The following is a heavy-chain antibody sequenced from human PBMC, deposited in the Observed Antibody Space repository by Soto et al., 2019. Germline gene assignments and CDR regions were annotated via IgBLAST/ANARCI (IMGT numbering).Heavy chain of an antibody. V-gene: IGHV4-4*07. Sequence: QVQLQESGPGLVKPSETLSLTCTVPGGSISSYYWSWIRQPAGKGLEWIGRIYTSGSTNYNPSPKSRVTWSVDESKNQFSLKLSSVTAADTAVYYCARDSNYYDSSGYYWTSSDLWGRGALVSVFS. CDR1: GGSISSYY. J-gene: IGHJ2*01. CDR3: ARDSNYYDSSGYYWTSSDL. CDR2: IYTSGST. D-gene: IGHD3-22*01.